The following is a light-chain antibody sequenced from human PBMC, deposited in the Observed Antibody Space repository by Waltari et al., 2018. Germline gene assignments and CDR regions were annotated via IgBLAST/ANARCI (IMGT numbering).Light chain of an antibody. Sequence: EIELTQSPGTLSLSPGERATLSCRASQSVSSSYLAWYQQKPGQAPRVLIHGASNRATGIPDRFSGSGSGTDFTLTISRLEPEDFAVYYCQQYGSSPWTFGQGTKVEIK. CDR2: GAS. CDR3: QQYGSSPWT. V-gene: IGKV3-20*01. CDR1: QSVSSSY. J-gene: IGKJ1*01.